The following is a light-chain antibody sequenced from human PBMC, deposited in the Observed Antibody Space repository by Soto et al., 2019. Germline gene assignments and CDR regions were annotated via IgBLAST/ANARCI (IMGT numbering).Light chain of an antibody. CDR2: GAS. V-gene: IGKV3-15*01. J-gene: IGKJ1*01. CDR1: QSVSSN. Sequence: EIVMTQSPATLSVSPGERATLSCRASQSVSSNLAWYQQKPGQAPRLLIYGASTRATGIPARFSGSRSGTEFTLTISSLQSEDFAVYYCQQYNNWPRTFGQGNKVEIK. CDR3: QQYNNWPRT.